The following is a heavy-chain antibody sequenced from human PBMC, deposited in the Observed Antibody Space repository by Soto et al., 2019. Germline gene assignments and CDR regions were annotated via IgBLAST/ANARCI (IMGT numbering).Heavy chain of an antibody. J-gene: IGHJ4*02. CDR1: GYTFTDHY. CDR3: ARGAGYIGIVPAAHDY. D-gene: IGHD2-2*01. CDR2: INPKSGGT. V-gene: IGHV1-2*02. Sequence: QVQLVQSGAEVKKPGASVKVSCKASGYTFTDHYIHWVRQAPGQGLEWMGWINPKSGGTDSALRFLCRVTMTSDTSSSTADLEVRTMRSDDTAVYYCARGAGYIGIVPAAHDYWGQGTLVTVSS.